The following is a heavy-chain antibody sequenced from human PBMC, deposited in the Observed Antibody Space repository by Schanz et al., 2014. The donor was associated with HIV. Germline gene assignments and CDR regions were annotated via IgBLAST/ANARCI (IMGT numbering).Heavy chain of an antibody. J-gene: IGHJ5*02. V-gene: IGHV1-18*01. CDR1: GGTFSSYA. Sequence: QVQLVQSGAEVKKPGASVKVSCKASGGTFSSYAITWVRQAPGQGLEWMGWISTYNGNTIYAQKFQGRVTMTTDTSTSTAYMELRSLRSDDTAVYYCARGRRDVSMIVLYWLDPWGQGTLVTVSS. CDR3: ARGRRDVSMIVLYWLDP. D-gene: IGHD3-22*01. CDR2: ISTYNGNT.